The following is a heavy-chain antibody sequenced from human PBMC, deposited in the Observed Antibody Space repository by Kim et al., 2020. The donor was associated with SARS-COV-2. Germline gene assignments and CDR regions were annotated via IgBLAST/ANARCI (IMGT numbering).Heavy chain of an antibody. CDR2: ISYDGSNK. D-gene: IGHD3-22*01. CDR1: GFTFSSYG. V-gene: IGHV3-30*18. CDR3: AKPHYYDSSGYYSDY. J-gene: IGHJ4*02. Sequence: GGSLRLSCAASGFTFSSYGMHWVRQAPGKGLEWVAVISYDGSNKYYADSVKGRFTISRDNSKNTLYLQMNSLRAEDTAVYYCAKPHYYDSSGYYSDYWGQGTLVTVSS.